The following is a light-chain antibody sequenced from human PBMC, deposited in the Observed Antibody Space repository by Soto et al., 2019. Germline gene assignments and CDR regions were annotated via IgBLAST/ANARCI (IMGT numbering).Light chain of an antibody. J-gene: IGKJ5*01. CDR1: QGVNSW. V-gene: IGKV1-5*03. CDR3: QQYNTYSPVT. CDR2: KAS. Sequence: DIQMTQSPSTLSASVGDRVTITCRASQGVNSWLAWYKQKPGKAPKLLIYKASSLESGVPSRFSGSGSGTEFTLTISSLQPDDFATYYCQQYNTYSPVTFGQGTRLEIK.